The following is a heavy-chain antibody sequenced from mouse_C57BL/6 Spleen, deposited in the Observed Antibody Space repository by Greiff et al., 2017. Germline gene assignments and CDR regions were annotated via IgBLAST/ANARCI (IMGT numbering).Heavy chain of an antibody. CDR1: GYSITSGYY. Sequence: EVKLMESGPGLVKPSQSLSLTCSVTGYSITSGYYWNWIRQFPGNKLEWMGYISYDGSNNYNPSLKNRISITRDTSKNQFFLKLNSVITEDTATYYCAREGELGRPFDYWGQGTTLTVSS. CDR2: ISYDGSN. D-gene: IGHD4-1*01. CDR3: AREGELGRPFDY. J-gene: IGHJ2*01. V-gene: IGHV3-6*01.